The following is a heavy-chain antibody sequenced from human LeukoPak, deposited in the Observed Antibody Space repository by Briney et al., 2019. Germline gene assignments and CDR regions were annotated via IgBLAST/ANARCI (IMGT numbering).Heavy chain of an antibody. CDR2: IYYSGST. CDR1: GGSISSYY. D-gene: IGHD4-11*01. Sequence: PSETLSLTCTVSGGSISSYYWSWIRQPPGKGLEWIGYIYYSGSTNYNPSLKSRVTISVDTSKNQFSLKLSSVTAADTAVYYCARGSVTYGYYYYGMDVWGQGTTVTVSS. V-gene: IGHV4-59*01. J-gene: IGHJ6*02. CDR3: ARGSVTYGYYYYGMDV.